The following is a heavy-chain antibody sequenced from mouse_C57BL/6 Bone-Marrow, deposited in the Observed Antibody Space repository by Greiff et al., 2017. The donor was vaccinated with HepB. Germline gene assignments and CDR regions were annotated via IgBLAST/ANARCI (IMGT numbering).Heavy chain of an antibody. CDR1: GYTFTDYE. D-gene: IGHD3-2*02. CDR2: IDPETGGT. CDR3: TRKETAQATGYFDY. Sequence: QVQLQQSGAELVRPGASVTLSCKASGYTFTDYEMHWVKQTPVHGLEWIGAIDPETGGTAYNQKFKGKAILTADKSSSTAYMELRSLTSEDSAVYYCTRKETAQATGYFDYWGQGTTLTVSS. V-gene: IGHV1-15*01. J-gene: IGHJ2*01.